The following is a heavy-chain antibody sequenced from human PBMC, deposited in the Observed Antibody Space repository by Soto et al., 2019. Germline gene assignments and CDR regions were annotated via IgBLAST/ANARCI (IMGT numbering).Heavy chain of an antibody. CDR1: GGSISSGDYY. CDR3: ARERAFMVRGVSMGPSDGMDV. J-gene: IGHJ6*02. V-gene: IGHV4-30-4*01. D-gene: IGHD3-10*01. CDR2: IYYSGST. Sequence: SETLSLTCTVSGGSISSGDYYWSWIRQPPGKGLEWIGYIYYSGSTYYNPSLKSRVTISVDTSKNQFSLKLSSVTAADTAVYYCARERAFMVRGVSMGPSDGMDVWGLGTTVTVSS.